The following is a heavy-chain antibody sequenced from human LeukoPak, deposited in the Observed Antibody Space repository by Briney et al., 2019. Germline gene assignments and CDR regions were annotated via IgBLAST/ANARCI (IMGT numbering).Heavy chain of an antibody. V-gene: IGHV4-59*01. J-gene: IGHJ4*02. CDR1: GGPISSYY. CDR3: ASRSSIWSGYQDTLYYFDS. D-gene: IGHD3-3*01. CDR2: IYYSGST. Sequence: SETLSLTCTVSGGPISSYYWSWIRQPPGKRLGWIGHIYYSGSTNYNPSLKSRVTISVDTSKNQFSLKLSSVTAADTAVYYCASRSSIWSGYQDTLYYFDSWGQGTLVTVSS.